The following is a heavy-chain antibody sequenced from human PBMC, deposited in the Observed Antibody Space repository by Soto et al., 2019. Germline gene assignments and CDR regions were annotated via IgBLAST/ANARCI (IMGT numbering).Heavy chain of an antibody. V-gene: IGHV4-31*03. J-gene: IGHJ6*02. CDR1: GDSISRNGYF. CDR2: IYYDGRS. Sequence: QVQLQESGPGLVKPSQTLSLTCSVSGDSISRNGYFWTWIRQHPGKGLEWIGYIYYDGRSYYTPSLKRRVIISVDTSKHQFSLNLTAVTAADTAVYYCARGTMLRGPGYYYAMDVWGQGTTVTVSS. CDR3: ARGTMLRGPGYYYAMDV. D-gene: IGHD3-10*01.